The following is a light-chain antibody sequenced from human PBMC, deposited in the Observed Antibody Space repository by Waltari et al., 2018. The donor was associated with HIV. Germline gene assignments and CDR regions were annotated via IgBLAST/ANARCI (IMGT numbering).Light chain of an antibody. CDR3: HVWDRATGV. J-gene: IGLJ1*01. CDR2: RNT. V-gene: IGLV3-9*01. CDR1: TIGSQN. Sequence: SYELTLPLSVSVALGQTARITCGGDTIGSQNVHWYQQKPGQAPVLVIYRNTNRPSGIPERFSGSNSGNTATLTITRAQVGDEADYYCHVWDRATGVFGTGTTVTVL.